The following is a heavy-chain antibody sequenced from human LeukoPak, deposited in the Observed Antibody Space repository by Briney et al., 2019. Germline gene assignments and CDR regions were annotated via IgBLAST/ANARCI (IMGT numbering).Heavy chain of an antibody. CDR3: ASDGSGITWGRYSLFDP. J-gene: IGHJ5*02. D-gene: IGHD3-10*01. Sequence: SETLSLTCAVYGGSFSGYYWSWIRQPPGKGLEWIGEINRSGSTNYNPSLKSRVTISVDTSKNQFSLKLSSVTAADTAVYYCASDGSGITWGRYSLFDPWGQGTLVTVSS. CDR1: GGSFSGYY. V-gene: IGHV4-34*01. CDR2: INRSGST.